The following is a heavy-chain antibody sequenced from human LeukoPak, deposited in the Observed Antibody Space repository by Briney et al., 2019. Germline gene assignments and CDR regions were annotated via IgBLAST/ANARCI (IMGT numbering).Heavy chain of an antibody. J-gene: IGHJ4*02. CDR1: RGSLNSDNYY. V-gene: IGHV4-39*01. Sequence: SETRSLTCTVSRGSLNSDNYYWGWIRQPPGKGLEWIGSIYYSGGAYYNPSLKSRVTISVDTSKNQFSLNLSSVTAADTAVYYCARLRCSGTNCYYSHYRREFDYWGQGTLVTVSS. CDR2: IYYSGGA. CDR3: ARLRCSGTNCYYSHYRREFDY. D-gene: IGHD4-11*01.